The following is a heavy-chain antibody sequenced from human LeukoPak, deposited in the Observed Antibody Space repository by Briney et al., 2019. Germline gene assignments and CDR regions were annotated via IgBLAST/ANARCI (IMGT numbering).Heavy chain of an antibody. CDR2: IYYSGST. D-gene: IGHD2-2*01. CDR1: GGSISSGGYY. V-gene: IGHV4-31*03. CDR3: ARGGDIVVVPAALVWFDP. J-gene: IGHJ5*02. Sequence: SETLSLTCTVSGGSISSGGYYWSWIRQHPGKGLEWIGYIYYSGSTYYNPSLKSRVTISVDTSKNQFSPKLSSVTAADTAVYYCARGGDIVVVPAALVWFDPWGQGTLVTVSS.